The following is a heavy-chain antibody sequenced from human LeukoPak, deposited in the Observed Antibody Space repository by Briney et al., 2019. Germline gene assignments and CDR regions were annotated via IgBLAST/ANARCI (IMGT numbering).Heavy chain of an antibody. Sequence: GGSLRLSCAASGFTVSSNYMSWVRQAPGKGLEWVSVIYSGGSTYYADSVKGRFTISRDNSKNTLYLQMNSLRAEDTAVYYCAGTLDGSYYVLDCWGQGTLVTVSS. V-gene: IGHV3-53*01. D-gene: IGHD1-26*01. J-gene: IGHJ4*02. CDR2: IYSGGST. CDR3: AGTLDGSYYVLDC. CDR1: GFTVSSNY.